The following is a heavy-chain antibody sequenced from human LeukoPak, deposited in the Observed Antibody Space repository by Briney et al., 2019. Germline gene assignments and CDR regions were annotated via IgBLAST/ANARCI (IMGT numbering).Heavy chain of an antibody. Sequence: PSETLSLTCTVSGGSISSYYWNWIRQPPGKGLEWIGYIYYSGSTNYNPSLKSRVTISVDTSKNQFSLKLSSVTAADTAVYYCARDRGSYWGFFDYWGQGTLVTVSS. CDR2: IYYSGST. D-gene: IGHD1-26*01. CDR1: GGSISSYY. V-gene: IGHV4-59*01. CDR3: ARDRGSYWGFFDY. J-gene: IGHJ4*02.